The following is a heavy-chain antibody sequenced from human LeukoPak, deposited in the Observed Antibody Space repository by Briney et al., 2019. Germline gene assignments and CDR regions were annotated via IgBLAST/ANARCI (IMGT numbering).Heavy chain of an antibody. V-gene: IGHV4-30-4*01. CDR2: IYYSGST. CDR3: ARDARVGATESY. CDR1: GGSISSGDYY. J-gene: IGHJ4*02. D-gene: IGHD1-26*01. Sequence: PSQTLSLTCTVSGGSISSGDYYWSWIRQPPGKGLEWMGNIYYSGSTNYNPSLKSRVTISVDTSKNQFSLKLSSVTAADTAVYYCARDARVGATESYWGQGTLVTVSS.